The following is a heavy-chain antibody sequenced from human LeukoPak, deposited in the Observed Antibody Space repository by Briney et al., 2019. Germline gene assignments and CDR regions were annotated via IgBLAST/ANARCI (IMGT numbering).Heavy chain of an antibody. D-gene: IGHD5-18*01. CDR3: ARDLNKGYSYGLY. Sequence: GGSLRLSCAASGFTFSNYGMSWVRQAPGRGLEWVSTISGSGESTYNADSVKGRFTISRDNAKNSLYLQMNSLRAEDTAVYYCARDLNKGYSYGLYWGQGTLVTVSS. J-gene: IGHJ4*02. CDR1: GFTFSNYG. CDR2: ISGSGEST. V-gene: IGHV3-23*01.